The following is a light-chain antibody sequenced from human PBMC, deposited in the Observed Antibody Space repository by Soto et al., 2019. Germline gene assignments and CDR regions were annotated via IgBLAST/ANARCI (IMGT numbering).Light chain of an antibody. J-gene: IGLJ1*01. CDR2: DVS. CDR3: ISYTTSNARQIV. V-gene: IGLV2-14*01. CDR1: SSDVGGYNY. Sequence: QSGLTQPASVSGTPGQSITISCTGTSSDVGGYNYVSWYQQHPGKAPKFMIYDVSNRPSGVSNRFSGSKSGNTASLTISGLQAEDEADYYCISYTTSNARQIVFGTGTKVTVL.